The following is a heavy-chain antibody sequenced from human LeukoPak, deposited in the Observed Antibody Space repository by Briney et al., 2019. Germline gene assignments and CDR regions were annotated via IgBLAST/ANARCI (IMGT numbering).Heavy chain of an antibody. CDR2: ISDGGGIT. CDR1: GFTFSNYA. Sequence: PGGSLRLSCAASGFTFSNYAMNWVRQAPGKGMEWVAGISDGGGITYYADSVKGRFTISRDNSENTLYLQMNSLGAEDTAVYYCAKCLYYYGSGSYPPFDYWGQGTLVTVSS. CDR3: AKCLYYYGSGSYPPFDY. V-gene: IGHV3-23*01. J-gene: IGHJ4*02. D-gene: IGHD3-10*01.